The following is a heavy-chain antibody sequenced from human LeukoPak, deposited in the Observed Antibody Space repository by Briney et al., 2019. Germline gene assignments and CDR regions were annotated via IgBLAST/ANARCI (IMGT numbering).Heavy chain of an antibody. CDR3: AIYKNAFDI. CDR1: GGSISSGSYY. Sequence: SETLSLTCTVSGGSISSGSYYWSWIRQPAGKGLEWIGRIYTSGSTNYNPSLKSRVTISVDTSKNQFSLKLSSVTAADTAVYYCAIYKNAFDIWGQGTMVTVSS. D-gene: IGHD1-14*01. CDR2: IYTSGST. J-gene: IGHJ3*02. V-gene: IGHV4-61*02.